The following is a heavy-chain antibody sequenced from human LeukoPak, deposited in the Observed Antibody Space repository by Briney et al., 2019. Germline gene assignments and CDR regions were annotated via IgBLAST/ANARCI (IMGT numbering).Heavy chain of an antibody. V-gene: IGHV3-7*01. J-gene: IGHJ3*02. CDR3: ARDLNDFWSGKDAFDI. CDR2: IKQDGSEK. CDR1: GFTFNNYS. Sequence: GGSLRLSCAASGFTFNNYSMNWVRQAPGKGLEWVANIKQDGSEKYYVDSVKGRFTISRDNAKNSLYLQMNSLRAEDTAVYYCARDLNDFWSGKDAFDIWGQGTMVTVSS. D-gene: IGHD3-3*01.